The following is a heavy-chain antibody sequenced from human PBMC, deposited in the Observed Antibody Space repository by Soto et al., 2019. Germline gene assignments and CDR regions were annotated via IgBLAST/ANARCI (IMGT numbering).Heavy chain of an antibody. CDR3: ARDGALGENYYYYGMDV. V-gene: IGHV3-30-3*01. Sequence: GKGLEWVAVISYDGSNKYYADSVKGRFTISRDNSKNTLYLQMNSLRSDDTAVYYCARDGALGENYYYYGMDVWGQGTSLTVS. J-gene: IGHJ6*02. CDR2: ISYDGSNK. D-gene: IGHD3-16*01.